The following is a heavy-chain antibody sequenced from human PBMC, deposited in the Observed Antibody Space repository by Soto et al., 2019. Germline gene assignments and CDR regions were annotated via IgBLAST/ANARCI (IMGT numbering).Heavy chain of an antibody. J-gene: IGHJ4*02. CDR3: ASPTAGGFDH. Sequence: GGSLRLSCAASGFTFRTYWMHWVRQVAGKGLVWVAHINTDGTGTSYADSVKGRFTISRDNAKNTLFLQMNDLRADDSALYYCASPTAGGFDHWGPGTLVTVSS. CDR2: INTDGTGT. V-gene: IGHV3-74*01. CDR1: GFTFRTYW.